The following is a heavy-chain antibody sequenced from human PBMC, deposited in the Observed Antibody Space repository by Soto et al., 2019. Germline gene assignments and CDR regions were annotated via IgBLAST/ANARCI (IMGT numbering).Heavy chain of an antibody. J-gene: IGHJ4*02. CDR3: ARGQWLVSGFDY. CDR2: IYYSGST. Sequence: SETLSLTCTVSGGSVSSGSYYWSWIRQPPGKGLEWIGYIYYSGSTNYNPSLKSRVTISVDTSKNQFSLKLSSVTAADTAVYYCARGQWLVSGFDYWGQGTLVTVS. CDR1: GGSVSSGSYY. D-gene: IGHD6-19*01. V-gene: IGHV4-61*01.